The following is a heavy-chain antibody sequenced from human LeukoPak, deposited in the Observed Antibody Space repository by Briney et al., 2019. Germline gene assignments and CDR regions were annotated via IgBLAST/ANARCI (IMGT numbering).Heavy chain of an antibody. CDR2: IYPGDSDA. CDR3: ARQITFGGVEFDP. Sequence: GESLKISCKGSGYSFTTYWIGWVRQMPGKGLEWMGIIYPGDSDARYGPSFQGQVTISVDKSINTAYLQWSSLKASDTAMYYCARQITFGGVEFDPWGQGPLVTVSS. CDR1: GYSFTTYW. V-gene: IGHV5-51*01. D-gene: IGHD3-16*01. J-gene: IGHJ5*02.